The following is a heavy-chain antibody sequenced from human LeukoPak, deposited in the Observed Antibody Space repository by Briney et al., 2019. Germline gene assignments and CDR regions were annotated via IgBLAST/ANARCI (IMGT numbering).Heavy chain of an antibody. CDR3: ASSKPRTYYYDSSGYKTFDY. CDR2: INPNSGGT. Sequence: ASVKVSCKASGYTFTGYYMHWVRQAPGQGLEWMGWINPNSGGTNYAQKFQGRVTMTRDTSISTAYMELSRLRSDDTAVYYCASSKPRTYYYDSSGYKTFDYWGQGTLVTVSS. V-gene: IGHV1-2*02. CDR1: GYTFTGYY. J-gene: IGHJ4*02. D-gene: IGHD3-22*01.